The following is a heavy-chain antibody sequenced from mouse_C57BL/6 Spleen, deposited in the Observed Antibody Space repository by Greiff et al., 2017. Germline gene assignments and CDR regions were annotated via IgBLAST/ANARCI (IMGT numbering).Heavy chain of an antibody. D-gene: IGHD2-4*01. J-gene: IGHJ4*01. Sequence: QVQLQQSGAELVRPGTSVKVSCKASGYAFTNYLIEWVKQRPGQGLEWIGVINPGSGGTNYNEKFKGKATLTADKSSSTAYMQLSSLTSEDSAVYFCARGSGLRDYWGQGTSVTVSS. CDR1: GYAFTNYL. CDR2: INPGSGGT. V-gene: IGHV1-54*01. CDR3: ARGSGLRDY.